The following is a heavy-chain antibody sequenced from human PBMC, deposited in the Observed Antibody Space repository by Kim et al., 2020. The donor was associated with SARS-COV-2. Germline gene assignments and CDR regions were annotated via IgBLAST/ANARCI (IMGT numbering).Heavy chain of an antibody. D-gene: IGHD3-3*01. CDR3: ARQDFLSGYSFDF. Sequence: SETLSLTCTVSGASVRSGSYYWVWIRQPPGRGLEWIGSIYYSGATYFNPSLESRVTRSVDTSKNQFSLKLTSVTAADTAVYFCARQDFLSGYSFDFWGQG. CDR2: IYYSGAT. CDR1: GASVRSGSYY. V-gene: IGHV4-39*01. J-gene: IGHJ4*02.